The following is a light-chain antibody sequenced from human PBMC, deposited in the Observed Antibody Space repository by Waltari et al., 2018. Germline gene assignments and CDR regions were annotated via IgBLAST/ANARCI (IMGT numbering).Light chain of an antibody. J-gene: IGLJ2*01. CDR3: CSYGGRTTI. V-gene: IGLV2-23*01. CDR1: SNNFGNYYL. CDR2: EGS. Sequence: QSALTQPASVSGSPGQSITIPCTGGSNNFGNYYLFSWYQQHPGKAPKLVIFEGSKRPSGVSDRFSGSHSDNSASLTISGLQAEDEADYYCCSYGGRTTIFGGGTRLTVL.